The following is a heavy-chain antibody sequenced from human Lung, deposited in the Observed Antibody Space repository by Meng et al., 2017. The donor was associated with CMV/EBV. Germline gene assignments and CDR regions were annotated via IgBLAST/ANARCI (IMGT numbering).Heavy chain of an antibody. D-gene: IGHD3-10*01. J-gene: IGHJ1*01. CDR3: LRRSGGSV. CDR1: GDSITNHNW. Sequence: QVQLRGAGPALVKPPETLSLTCAVPGDSITNHNWWAWVRQPPGKGLEWIGEIPHRGSSAYNPSLKSRVSMSIDKSKNQFSLKLTSVTAADTAVYHCLRRSGGSVWGQGTLVTVSS. CDR2: IPHRGSS. V-gene: IGHV4-4*03.